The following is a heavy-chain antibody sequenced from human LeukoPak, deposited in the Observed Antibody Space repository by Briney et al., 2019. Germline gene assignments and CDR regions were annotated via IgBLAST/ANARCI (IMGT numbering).Heavy chain of an antibody. V-gene: IGHV3-49*03. CDR1: GFTFGDYA. D-gene: IGHD3-22*01. CDR3: TLYDGSGYSDY. Sequence: PGRSLRLSCTASGFTFGDYAMSWFRQAPGKGLEWVGFIRSKAYGGTTEYAASVKGRFTISRDDSKSIAYLQMNSLKTEDTAVYYCTLYDGSGYSDYWGQGTLVTVSS. CDR2: IRSKAYGGTT. J-gene: IGHJ4*02.